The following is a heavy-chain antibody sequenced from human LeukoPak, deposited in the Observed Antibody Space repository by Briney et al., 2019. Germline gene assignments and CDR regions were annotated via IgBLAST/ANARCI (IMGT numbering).Heavy chain of an antibody. CDR2: IYYSGST. CDR1: GGSISGYY. Sequence: PSETLSLTCIVSGGSISGYYWSWIRQPPGKGLEWIGYIYYSGSTNYNPPLKSRVTISVDTSKNQFSLKPSSVTAADTAVYYCARDRRGFDPWGQGTLVTVSS. CDR3: ARDRRGFDP. V-gene: IGHV4-59*01. J-gene: IGHJ5*02.